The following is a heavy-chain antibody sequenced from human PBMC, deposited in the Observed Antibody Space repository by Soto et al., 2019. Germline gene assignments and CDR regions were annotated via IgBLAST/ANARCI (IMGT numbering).Heavy chain of an antibody. V-gene: IGHV3-74*01. Sequence: EVQLVESGGGLVQPGGSLRLSCAASGFTFIGYWMHWVRQGPGKGLVWVSRINNDGSDTTYADSVKGRFTISRDNAKNMLYLQMNSLSVDDTAVYYCARDESMVRERWFDPRGQGTLVIVSS. D-gene: IGHD1-26*01. CDR3: ARDESMVRERWFDP. CDR2: INNDGSDT. CDR1: GFTFIGYW. J-gene: IGHJ5*02.